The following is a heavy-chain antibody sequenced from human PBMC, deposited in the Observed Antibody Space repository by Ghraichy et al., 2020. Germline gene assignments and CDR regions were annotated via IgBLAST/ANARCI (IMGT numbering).Heavy chain of an antibody. CDR3: ARDIPNHTYYYDSSGYYQGDY. V-gene: IGHV1-18*01. Sequence: ASVKVSCKASGYTFTSYGISWVRQAPGQGLEWMGWISAYNGNTNYAQKLQGRVTMTTDTSTSTAYMELRSLRSDDTAVYYCARDIPNHTYYYDSSGYYQGDYWGQGTLVTVSS. J-gene: IGHJ4*02. D-gene: IGHD3-22*01. CDR2: ISAYNGNT. CDR1: GYTFTSYG.